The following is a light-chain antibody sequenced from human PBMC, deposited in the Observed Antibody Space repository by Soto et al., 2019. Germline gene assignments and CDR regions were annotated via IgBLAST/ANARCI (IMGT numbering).Light chain of an antibody. Sequence: QSVLTQPPSASGSPGQSVTISCTGTSSDVGGYNYVYWYQQHPGKAPKLMIYGVTKRPSGVPDRFSGSKSGNTASLTVSGLQAEDEADYYCRSYADSNSYVFGPGTKVTVL. CDR3: RSYADSNSYV. CDR1: SSDVGGYNY. CDR2: GVT. J-gene: IGLJ1*01. V-gene: IGLV2-8*01.